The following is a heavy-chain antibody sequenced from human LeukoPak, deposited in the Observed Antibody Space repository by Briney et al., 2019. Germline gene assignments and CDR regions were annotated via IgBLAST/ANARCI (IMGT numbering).Heavy chain of an antibody. CDR3: ARGLYYYDSSGYYDY. J-gene: IGHJ4*02. CDR1: GGSISSYY. CDR2: IYTSGST. V-gene: IGHV4-4*07. D-gene: IGHD3-22*01. Sequence: SETLSLTCTVCGGSISSYYWSWIRQPAGKGLEWIGRIYTSGSTNYNPSLKSRVTISVDTSKNQFSLKLSSVTAADTAVYYCARGLYYYDSSGYYDYWGQGTLVTVSS.